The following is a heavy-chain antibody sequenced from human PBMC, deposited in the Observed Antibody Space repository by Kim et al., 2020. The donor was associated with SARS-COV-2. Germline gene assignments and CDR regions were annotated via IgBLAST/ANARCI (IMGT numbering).Heavy chain of an antibody. J-gene: IGHJ4*02. Sequence: AGSVKSRFTVSRDNAKNTLYLQMDKLGVEDAALYYCAKDHESSGWPTFDYWGQGVLVTVSS. CDR3: AKDHESSGWPTFDY. D-gene: IGHD3-22*01. V-gene: IGHV3-23*01.